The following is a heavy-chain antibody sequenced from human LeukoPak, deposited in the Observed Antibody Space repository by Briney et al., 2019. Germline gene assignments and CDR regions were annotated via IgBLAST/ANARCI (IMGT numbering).Heavy chain of an antibody. CDR3: ARDSAPYCGGDCYFDY. V-gene: IGHV3-33*01. J-gene: IGHJ4*01. D-gene: IGHD2-21*02. CDR2: IWFDGSST. Sequence: GGSLRLSCAASGFTFSRFGMHWVRQAPGKGLEWEAVIWFDGSSTYYADSVKGLFTISRDNSKNMLYLQMNSLRVEDTGVYFCARDSAPYCGGDCYFDYWGHGTLVTVSS. CDR1: GFTFSRFG.